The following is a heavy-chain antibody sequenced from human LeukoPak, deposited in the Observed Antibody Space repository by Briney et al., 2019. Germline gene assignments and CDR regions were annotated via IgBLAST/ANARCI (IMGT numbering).Heavy chain of an antibody. D-gene: IGHD6-13*01. J-gene: IGHJ4*02. CDR3: ARDMAAAGTHYFDY. CDR1: GGSISSYY. CDR2: IYYSGST. V-gene: IGHV4-59*01. Sequence: SETLSLTCTVSGGSISSYYWSWIRQPPGKGLEWIGYIYYSGSTNYNPSLKSRVTISVDTSKNQFSLKLGSVTAADTAVYYCARDMAAAGTHYFDYWGQGTLVTVSS.